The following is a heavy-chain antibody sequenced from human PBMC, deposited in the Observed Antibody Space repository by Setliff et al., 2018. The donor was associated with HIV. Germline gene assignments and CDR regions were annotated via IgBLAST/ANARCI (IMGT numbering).Heavy chain of an antibody. CDR2: IKEDGSGT. CDR1: GFTFSDYW. Sequence: PGGSLRLSCAASGFTFSDYWMSWVRQAPGKGLEWVANIKEDGSGTYYVDSVEGRFTISRDNAKNSLYLQMNSLRAEDTAVYYCARDRIESALNYWGQGTLVTVSS. V-gene: IGHV3-7*01. J-gene: IGHJ4*02. CDR3: ARDRIESALNY. D-gene: IGHD3-16*01.